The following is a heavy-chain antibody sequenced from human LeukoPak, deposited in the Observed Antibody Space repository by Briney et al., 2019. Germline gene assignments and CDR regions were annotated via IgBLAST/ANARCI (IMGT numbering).Heavy chain of an antibody. V-gene: IGHV1-18*01. CDR3: ARGVFYCSSTSCYESYYYYMDV. J-gene: IGHJ6*03. Sequence: GASVKVSCKASGYTFTSYGISWVRQAPGQGLEWMGWISAYNGNTNYAQKLQGRVTMTTDTSTSTAYMELRSLRSDDTAVYYCARGVFYCSSTSCYESYYYYMDVWGKGTTVTVSS. CDR2: ISAYNGNT. CDR1: GYTFTSYG. D-gene: IGHD2-2*01.